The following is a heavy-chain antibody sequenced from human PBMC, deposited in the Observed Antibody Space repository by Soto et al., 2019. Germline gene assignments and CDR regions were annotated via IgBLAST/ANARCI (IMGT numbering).Heavy chain of an antibody. Sequence: QVQLRESGPGLVMPSQTLSLTCTVSGDSIGSGNKYWSWIRQAPGKGLEWIGYIFSIGTTYYNPSRKSRLTMSLDTSQNQFSLKLNSVTAADTAVYFCARVPSPFDFYYAMDVWGQGTTVTVSS. CDR2: IFSIGTT. J-gene: IGHJ6*02. CDR3: ARVPSPFDFYYAMDV. D-gene: IGHD3-16*01. CDR1: GDSIGSGNKY. V-gene: IGHV4-30-4*01.